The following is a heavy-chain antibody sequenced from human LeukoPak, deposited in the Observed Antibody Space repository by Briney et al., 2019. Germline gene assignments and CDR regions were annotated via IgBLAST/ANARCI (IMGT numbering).Heavy chain of an antibody. Sequence: GGSLRLSCAASGFTFSIYGMHWVRQAPGKGLEWVAVISYDGSNKYYADSVKGRFTISTDNSNNTLYLQMNSLRAEDTDVYYCARVGPTVTVATISWFDPWGQGTLVTVSS. CDR1: GFTFSIYG. D-gene: IGHD5-12*01. CDR3: ARVGPTVTVATISWFDP. CDR2: ISYDGSNK. J-gene: IGHJ5*02. V-gene: IGHV3-30*03.